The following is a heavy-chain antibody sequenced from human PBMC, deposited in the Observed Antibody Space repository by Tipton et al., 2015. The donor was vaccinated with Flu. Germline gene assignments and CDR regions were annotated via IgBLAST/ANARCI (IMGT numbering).Heavy chain of an antibody. V-gene: IGHV3-21*04. D-gene: IGHD3-9*01. CDR2: ISSSSSYI. J-gene: IGHJ4*02. CDR1: GFTFSSYS. Sequence: SLRLSCAASGFTFSSYSMNWVRQAPGKGLEWVSSISSSSSYIYYADSVKGRFTISRDNSKNTLYLQMNSLRAEDTAVYYCAKDLSGDLTGYGWWGQGTLVTVSS. CDR3: AKDLSGDLTGYGW.